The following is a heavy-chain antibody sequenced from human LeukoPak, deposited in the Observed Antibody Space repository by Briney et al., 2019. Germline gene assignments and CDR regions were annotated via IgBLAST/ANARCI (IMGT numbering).Heavy chain of an antibody. CDR2: ISSSSSTI. CDR3: AAPPVYCSSTSCSTYAFDI. D-gene: IGHD2-2*01. Sequence: QPGGSLRLSCAASGFTFSSYSMNWVRQAPGKGLEWVSYISSSSSTIYYADSVKGRFTISRDNAKNSLYLQMNSLRAEDTAVYYCAAPPVYCSSTSCSTYAFDIWGQGTMVTVSS. CDR1: GFTFSSYS. J-gene: IGHJ3*02. V-gene: IGHV3-48*01.